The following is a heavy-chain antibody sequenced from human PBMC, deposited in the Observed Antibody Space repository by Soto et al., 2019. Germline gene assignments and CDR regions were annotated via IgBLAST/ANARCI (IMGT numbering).Heavy chain of an antibody. CDR1: GFTFSSYS. CDR3: ARERSYFLNYYYGMDV. Sequence: GGSLRLSCAASGFTFSSYSMNWVRQAPGKGLEWVSYISSSSSTIYYADSVKGRFTISRDNAKNSLYLQMNSLRAEDTAVYYCARERSYFLNYYYGMDVWGQGTTVTV. D-gene: IGHD1-26*01. V-gene: IGHV3-48*01. CDR2: ISSSSSTI. J-gene: IGHJ6*02.